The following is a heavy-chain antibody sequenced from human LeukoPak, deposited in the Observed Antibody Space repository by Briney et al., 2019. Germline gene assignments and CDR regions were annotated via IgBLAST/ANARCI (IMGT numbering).Heavy chain of an antibody. CDR2: INPNSGGT. D-gene: IGHD5-12*01. CDR1: GYSFTGYY. J-gene: IGHJ4*02. Sequence: ASVTLSCKSSGYSFTGYYMHRVRLAPGQGIELMRWINPNSGGTNYAQKFQGRVTMTRDKSISTAYMEVSRLTSDDTAVFYCAREGSGYPYWGQGTLVTVSS. V-gene: IGHV1-2*02. CDR3: AREGSGYPY.